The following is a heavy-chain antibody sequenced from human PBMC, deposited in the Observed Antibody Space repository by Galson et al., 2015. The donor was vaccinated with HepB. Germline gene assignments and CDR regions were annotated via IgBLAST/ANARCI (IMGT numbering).Heavy chain of an antibody. J-gene: IGHJ5*02. CDR1: GFTFSNYG. Sequence: SLRLSCAASGFTFSNYGMHWVRQAPGKGLEWVAVISYDGSSKYYADSVRGRFTISRDSSKNTVYLQMNSLRAEDTAVYYCARGRDLWSGYYWFDPWGQGTLVTVSS. D-gene: IGHD3-3*01. V-gene: IGHV3-30*03. CDR3: ARGRDLWSGYYWFDP. CDR2: ISYDGSSK.